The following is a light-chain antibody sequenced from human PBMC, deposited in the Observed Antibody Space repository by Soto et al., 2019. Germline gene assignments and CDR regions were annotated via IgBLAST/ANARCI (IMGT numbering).Light chain of an antibody. CDR1: QSVSSYS. CDR2: GTS. V-gene: IGKV3-20*01. J-gene: IGKJ1*01. Sequence: ENVLTQSPGTLSLSPGERATLSCSSSQSVSSYSLAWYQQKPGQAPRLVMYGTSNRATGIPDRFSGSGSGTDFTLTISRLEPEDFAVYYCQQYDSSPRTFGQGTKVDIK. CDR3: QQYDSSPRT.